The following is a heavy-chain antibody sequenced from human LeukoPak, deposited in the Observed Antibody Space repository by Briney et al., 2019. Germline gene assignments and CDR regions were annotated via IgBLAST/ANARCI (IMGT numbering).Heavy chain of an antibody. V-gene: IGHV4-34*01. Sequence: PSETLSLTCAVYGGSFSAYYWSWIRQSPGKGLQWIAEVNHRGGTNYNPSVKGRVTISVDTSKNQFSPKVTSLTAADTAVYYCARGPTISETGYFDYWGQGTLVTVSS. D-gene: IGHD1-1*01. CDR1: GGSFSAYY. CDR3: ARGPTISETGYFDY. CDR2: VNHRGGT. J-gene: IGHJ4*03.